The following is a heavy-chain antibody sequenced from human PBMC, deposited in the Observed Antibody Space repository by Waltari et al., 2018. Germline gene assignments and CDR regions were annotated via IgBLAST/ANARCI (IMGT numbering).Heavy chain of an antibody. CDR1: GYTFTNYW. CDR2: IYPDDSDT. D-gene: IGHD2-21*01. Sequence: EVQLVQSGAEVKKPGESLKISCEASGYTFTNYWIGWVRQMPGRGLEWMGGIYPDDSDTRYSPSFQGQVTISADKSINTAFLQWSSLKASDTAIYYCARPGYCGGDCYYASWGQGTLVTVSS. J-gene: IGHJ5*02. CDR3: ARPGYCGGDCYYAS. V-gene: IGHV5-51*01.